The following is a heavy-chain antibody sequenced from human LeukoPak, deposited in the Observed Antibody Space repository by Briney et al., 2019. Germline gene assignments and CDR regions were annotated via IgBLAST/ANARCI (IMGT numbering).Heavy chain of an antibody. J-gene: IGHJ3*02. V-gene: IGHV3-21*01. CDR3: ASESGGGRAFDI. CDR1: GFTFSSYS. D-gene: IGHD1-26*01. CDR2: ISSSSSYI. Sequence: GGSLRLSCAASGFTFSSYSMNWVRQAPGKGLEWVSSISSSSSYIYYADSVKGRFTISRDNAKNTLYLQMNSLRAEDTAVYYCASESGGGRAFDIWGQGTMVTVSS.